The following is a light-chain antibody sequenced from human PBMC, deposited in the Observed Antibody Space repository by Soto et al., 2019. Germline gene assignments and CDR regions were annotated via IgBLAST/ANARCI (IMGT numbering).Light chain of an antibody. CDR2: KAS. J-gene: IGKJ1*01. CDR1: QTISSW. V-gene: IGKV1-5*03. CDR3: QHYNSYSEA. Sequence: ESQMPQSPSTLSGSVGDRVTITCRASQTISSWLAWYQQKPGKAPKLLIYKASTLKSGVPSRFSGSGSGTEFTLTISSLQPDDFATYYCQHYNSYSEAFGQGTKVDIK.